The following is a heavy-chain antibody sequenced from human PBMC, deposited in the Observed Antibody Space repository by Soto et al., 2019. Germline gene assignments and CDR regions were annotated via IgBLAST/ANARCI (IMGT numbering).Heavy chain of an antibody. V-gene: IGHV3-73*01. D-gene: IGHD3-3*01. CDR2: IRSKANSYAT. CDR1: GFTFSGSA. Sequence: GGSLRLSCAASGFTFSGSAMHWVRQASGKGLEWVGRIRSKANSYATAYAATVKGRFTISRDDSKNTAYLQMNSLKTEDTAVYYCTRHNNVGNFWSGYQQDDWGQGTLVTVSS. CDR3: TRHNNVGNFWSGYQQDD. J-gene: IGHJ4*02.